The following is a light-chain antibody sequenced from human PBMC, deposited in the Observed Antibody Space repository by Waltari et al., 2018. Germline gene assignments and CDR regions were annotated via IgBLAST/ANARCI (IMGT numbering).Light chain of an antibody. Sequence: QSALTQPASVSGSPGQSITISCPGTSSDVGGYHYFSWYQQHPGKAPKPMIYDVSKRPSGVSNRFSGSKSGNTASLTISGLQAEDEADYYCSSYTSSSTLVFGGGTKLTVL. CDR1: SSDVGGYHY. CDR2: DVS. CDR3: SSYTSSSTLV. J-gene: IGLJ3*02. V-gene: IGLV2-14*01.